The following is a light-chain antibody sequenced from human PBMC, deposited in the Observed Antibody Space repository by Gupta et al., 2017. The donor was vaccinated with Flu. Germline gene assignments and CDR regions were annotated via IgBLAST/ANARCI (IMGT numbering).Light chain of an antibody. CDR3: QQYVSYPWT. CDR2: DAS. V-gene: IGKV1-8*01. Sequence: PSSLSASTGDRVTITCRASQDISSYLAWYQQKPGKAPKFLIYDASTLESGVPSRFSGSGSATDFTLIISSLQSDDFATYYCQQYVSYPWTFGGGTKVEIK. J-gene: IGKJ4*01. CDR1: QDISSY.